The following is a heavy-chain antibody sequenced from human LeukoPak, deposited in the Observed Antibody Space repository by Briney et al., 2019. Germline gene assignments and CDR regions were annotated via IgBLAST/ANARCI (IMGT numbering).Heavy chain of an antibody. CDR1: EYSFPNYC. V-gene: IGHV5-51*01. Sequence: GESLKISCKHSEYSFPNYCIGWVRQMPGKGLEWMGIIYPDDSDTRYSPSFQGQVTISADKSISTAYLQWSSLKASDTALYYCAIGRGGQQLGDYWGQGTLVTVSS. CDR3: AIGRGGQQLGDY. CDR2: IYPDDSDT. D-gene: IGHD6-13*01. J-gene: IGHJ4*02.